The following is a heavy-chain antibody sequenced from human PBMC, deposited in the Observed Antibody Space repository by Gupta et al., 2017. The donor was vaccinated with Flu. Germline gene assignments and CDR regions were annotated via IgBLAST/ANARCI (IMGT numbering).Heavy chain of an antibody. V-gene: IGHV3-33*01. D-gene: IGHD1-26*01. CDR3: ARGGGGGSYYNYYGLDV. CDR2: IWYDGSNK. J-gene: IGHJ6*02. CDR1: GFTFSSYG. Sequence: QVQLVESGGGVVQPGRSLRLSCAASGFTFSSYGMHWVRRAPGKGLEWVAIIWYDGSNKYYADSVKGRFTISRDNSKNTLYLQMNSLRAEDTAVYYCARGGGGGSYYNYYGLDVWGQGTTVTVSS.